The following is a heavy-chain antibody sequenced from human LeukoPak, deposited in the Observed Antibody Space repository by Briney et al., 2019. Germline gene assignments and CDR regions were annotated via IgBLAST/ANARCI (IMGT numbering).Heavy chain of an antibody. J-gene: IGHJ4*02. CDR2: IYYSGST. CDR3: ARGTFENSSGYYYFDY. CDR1: GGSISSSSYY. Sequence: PSETLSLTCTVSGGSISSSSYYWGWIRQPPGKGLEWIGNIYYSGSTHYNPSLKSRVTISVDKSKNQFSLKLSSVTAADTAVYYCARGTFENSSGYYYFDYWGQGTLVTVSS. V-gene: IGHV4-39*07. D-gene: IGHD3-22*01.